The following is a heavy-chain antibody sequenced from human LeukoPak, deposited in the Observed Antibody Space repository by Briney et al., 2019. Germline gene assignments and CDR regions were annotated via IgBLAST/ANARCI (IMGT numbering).Heavy chain of an antibody. CDR2: ISGSGGST. CDR3: AKDVEVVTAMTFDY. V-gene: IGHV3-23*01. J-gene: IGHJ4*02. Sequence: PSETLSLTCTVSGGSISSYYWSWVRQAPGKGLEWVSAISGSGGSTYYADSVKGRFTISRDNSKNTLYLQMNSLRAEDTAVYYCAKDVEVVTAMTFDYWGQGTLVTVSS. D-gene: IGHD2-21*02. CDR1: GGSISSYY.